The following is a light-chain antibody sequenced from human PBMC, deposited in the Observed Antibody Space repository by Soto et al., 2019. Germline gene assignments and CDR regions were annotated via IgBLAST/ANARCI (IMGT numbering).Light chain of an antibody. V-gene: IGKV1-8*01. CDR1: QGISSN. J-gene: IGKJ3*01. CDR3: QQYYNSPFT. Sequence: AIRMTQSPSSFSASTGDRVTITCRASQGISSNLAWYQQNPGKAPKLLIYAASTLQSGVPSRFSGSGSGTDFTLTISCLQSEDFATYCCQQYYNSPFTFGPGTKVEIK. CDR2: AAS.